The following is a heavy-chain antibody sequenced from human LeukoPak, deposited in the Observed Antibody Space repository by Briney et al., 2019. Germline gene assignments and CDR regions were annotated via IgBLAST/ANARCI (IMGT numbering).Heavy chain of an antibody. Sequence: ASVKVSCKASGYTFTSYYMHWVRQAPGQGLEWMGIINPSGGSTSYAQKFQGRVTMTRDTSTSTVYMELSSLRSEDTAVYCCARGDIVVVPAAIQSDYWGQGTLVTVSS. CDR1: GYTFTSYY. CDR2: INPSGGST. CDR3: ARGDIVVVPAAIQSDY. J-gene: IGHJ4*02. V-gene: IGHV1-46*03. D-gene: IGHD2-2*02.